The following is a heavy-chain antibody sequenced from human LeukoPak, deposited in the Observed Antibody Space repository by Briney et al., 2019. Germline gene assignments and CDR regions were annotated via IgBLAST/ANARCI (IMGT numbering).Heavy chain of an antibody. D-gene: IGHD3-16*01. Sequence: ASVTVSCTASGGTFSSYAISWVRQAPGQGLEWMGGIIPIFGTANYAQKFQGRVTITADKSTSTAYMELSSLRSEDTAVYYCARPIMITSGNAFDIWGQGTMVTVSS. CDR3: ARPIMITSGNAFDI. V-gene: IGHV1-69*06. J-gene: IGHJ3*02. CDR2: IIPIFGTA. CDR1: GGTFSSYA.